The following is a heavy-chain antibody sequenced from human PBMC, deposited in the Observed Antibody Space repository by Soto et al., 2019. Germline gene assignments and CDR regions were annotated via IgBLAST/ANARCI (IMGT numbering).Heavy chain of an antibody. V-gene: IGHV3-74*01. CDR2: INTDGSST. J-gene: IGHJ4*02. D-gene: IGHD2-2*01. CDR1: GFTFRSYW. CDR3: DSQATNQLFDD. Sequence: GGSLRLSCAASGFTFRSYWMHWVRQAPGNGLVWVSRINTDGSSTIYADSVKGRFTISRDNAKNTLYLQMNSLRAEDTAVYYCDSQATNQLFDDWGQGTLVTVSS.